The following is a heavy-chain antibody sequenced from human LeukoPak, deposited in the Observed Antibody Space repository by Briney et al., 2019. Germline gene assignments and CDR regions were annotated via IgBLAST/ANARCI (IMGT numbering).Heavy chain of an antibody. CDR3: ARDPYGSGSYYNALDY. CDR1: GGTFSSYA. Sequence: SVKVTCKASGGTFSSYAISWVRQAPGQGLEWMGGIIPIFGTANYAQKFQGRVTITADESTSTAYMELSSLRSEDTAVYYCARDPYGSGSYYNALDYWGQGTLVTVSS. V-gene: IGHV1-69*13. D-gene: IGHD3-10*01. CDR2: IIPIFGTA. J-gene: IGHJ4*02.